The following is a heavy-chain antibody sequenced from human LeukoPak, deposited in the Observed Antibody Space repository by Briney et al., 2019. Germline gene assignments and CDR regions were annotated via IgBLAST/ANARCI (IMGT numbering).Heavy chain of an antibody. CDR1: GYTFTIYG. Sequence: ASVKVSFKASGYTFTIYGISWVRQAPGQGLEWMGWISAYNGNTNYAQKLQGRVTMTTDTSTSTAYMELRSLRSDDTAVYYCARDYYDSSGYPPKPGYWGQGTLVTVSS. CDR3: ARDYYDSSGYPPKPGY. D-gene: IGHD3-22*01. J-gene: IGHJ4*02. CDR2: ISAYNGNT. V-gene: IGHV1-18*01.